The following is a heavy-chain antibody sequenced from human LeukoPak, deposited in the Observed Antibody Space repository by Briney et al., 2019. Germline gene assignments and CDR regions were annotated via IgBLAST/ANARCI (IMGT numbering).Heavy chain of an antibody. CDR3: ARGTAAAPYSG. D-gene: IGHD6-13*01. CDR2: MNPNSGNT. CDR1: GGTFSSYA. J-gene: IGHJ4*02. Sequence: GASVKVSCKASGGTFSSYAISWVRQAPGQGLEWMGWMNPNSGNTGYAQKFQGRVTMTRNTSISTAYMELSSLRSEDTAVYYCARGTAAAPYSGWGQGTLVTVSS. V-gene: IGHV1-8*02.